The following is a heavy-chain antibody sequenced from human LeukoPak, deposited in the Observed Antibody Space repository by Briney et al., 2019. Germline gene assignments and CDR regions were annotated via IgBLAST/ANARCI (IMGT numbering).Heavy chain of an antibody. D-gene: IGHD1-26*01. Sequence: GGSLRLSCAASGFIVSSKYMSWVRQAPGKGLEWVSAVYSNDNTYYADPVKGRLSISRDKSKNTLYLQMNSLRAEDTAVYYCARLYSNWFDPWGQGTLVTVSS. V-gene: IGHV3-53*01. CDR2: VYSNDNT. CDR3: ARLYSNWFDP. CDR1: GFIVSSKY. J-gene: IGHJ5*02.